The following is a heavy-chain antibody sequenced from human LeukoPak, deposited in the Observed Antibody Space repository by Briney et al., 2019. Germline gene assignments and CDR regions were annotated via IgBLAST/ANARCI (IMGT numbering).Heavy chain of an antibody. J-gene: IGHJ3*02. CDR3: EKLRSSTSSDAFDI. V-gene: IGHV3-23*01. CDR2: ISGGGDTT. CDR1: GFTFSSYA. D-gene: IGHD2-2*01. Sequence: PGGSLRLSCAASGFTFSSYAMNWVRQAPGKGLEWVSGISGGGDTTFYADSVKGRFTISRDNSKNMLYLQMNSLRAEDTAVYYCEKLRSSTSSDAFDIWSQGTMVTVSS.